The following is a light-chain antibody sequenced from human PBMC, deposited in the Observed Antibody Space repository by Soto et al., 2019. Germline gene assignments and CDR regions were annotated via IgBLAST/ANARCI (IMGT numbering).Light chain of an antibody. Sequence: IVLTQSPGPLSLSPGERATLSCRASQSVTSNYLAWYQQKPGQAPRLLIYGASSRATGIPDRFSGSASGTDFTLTISRLEPEDFAVFYCQQYGSSPWTFGQGTKVEIK. V-gene: IGKV3-20*01. CDR2: GAS. CDR1: QSVTSNY. J-gene: IGKJ1*01. CDR3: QQYGSSPWT.